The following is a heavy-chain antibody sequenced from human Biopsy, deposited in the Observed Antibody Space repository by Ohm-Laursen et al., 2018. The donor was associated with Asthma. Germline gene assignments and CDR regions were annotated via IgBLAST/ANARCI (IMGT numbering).Heavy chain of an antibody. CDR3: ARTYYDFLTGQVNDVFAI. CDR1: GYTFINYA. D-gene: IGHD3-9*01. V-gene: IGHV1-3*01. J-gene: IGHJ3*02. Sequence: ASVKVSCKASGYTFINYAIHWVRQAPGQRLEWMGWINAGNGNTKYSQKFQGRVTITRDTSARTAYMDLSSLRSEGTAVYYCARTYYDFLTGQVNDVFAIWGQGTMVTVSS. CDR2: INAGNGNT.